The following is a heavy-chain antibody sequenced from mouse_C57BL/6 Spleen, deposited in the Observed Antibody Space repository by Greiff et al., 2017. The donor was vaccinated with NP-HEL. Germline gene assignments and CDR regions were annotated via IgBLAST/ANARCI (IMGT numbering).Heavy chain of an antibody. V-gene: IGHV1-64*01. CDR1: GYTFTSYW. Sequence: QVQLQQPGAELVKPGASVKLSCKASGYTFTSYWMHWVKQRPGQGLEWIGMIHPNSGSTNYNEKFKSKATLTVDKSSSTAYMQLSSLTSEDSAVYYCASNYYGSSDYYAMDYWGQGTSVTVSS. CDR3: ASNYYGSSDYYAMDY. D-gene: IGHD1-1*01. J-gene: IGHJ4*01. CDR2: IHPNSGST.